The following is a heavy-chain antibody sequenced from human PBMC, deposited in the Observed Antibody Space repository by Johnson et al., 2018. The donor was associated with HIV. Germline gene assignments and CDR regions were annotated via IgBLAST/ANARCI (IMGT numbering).Heavy chain of an antibody. CDR2: IAWNGGRQ. CDR3: ARVNIAFDI. Sequence: VQLVESGGGVVRPGGSLRLSCAASGFTFDDNGMSWVRQAPGKGLEWVSGIAWNGGRQGYVDSVKGRFTISRDNAKNSLYLQMNSLRVEDTAVYYCARVNIAFDIWGQGTMVTVSS. V-gene: IGHV3-20*04. CDR1: GFTFDDNG. D-gene: IGHD2/OR15-2a*01. J-gene: IGHJ3*02.